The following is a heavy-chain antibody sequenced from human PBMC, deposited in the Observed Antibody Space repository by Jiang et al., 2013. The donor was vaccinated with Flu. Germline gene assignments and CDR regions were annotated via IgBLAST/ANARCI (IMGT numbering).Heavy chain of an antibody. CDR3: ARREGYSFGYGPGGTHDTFDF. CDR2: IYPVTPDT. V-gene: IGHV5-51*01. Sequence: WMAIIYPVTPDTRYNRPSKARVTISADKSIDTAYLQWNSLKASDSAIYYCARREGYSFGYGPGGTHDTFDFWGQGTMVTVSS. D-gene: IGHD5-18*01. J-gene: IGHJ3*01.